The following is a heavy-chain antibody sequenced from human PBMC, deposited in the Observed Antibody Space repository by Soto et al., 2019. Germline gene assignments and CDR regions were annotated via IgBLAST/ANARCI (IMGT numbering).Heavy chain of an antibody. D-gene: IGHD6-19*01. V-gene: IGHV1-8*02. CDR1: GYTFTGHY. CDR3: GKERRGSGWFVCGY. J-gene: IGHJ4*02. Sequence: ASVKVSCKASGYTFTGHYIHWVRQAPGQGLEWLGWMDPNSGSTGYAQNFQGRITMTRNISRNTAHMELNSLRADDTAVYYCGKERRGSGWFVCGYWGQGILVTVSS. CDR2: MDPNSGST.